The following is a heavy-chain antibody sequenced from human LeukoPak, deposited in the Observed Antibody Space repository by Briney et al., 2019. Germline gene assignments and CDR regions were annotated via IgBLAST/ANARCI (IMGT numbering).Heavy chain of an antibody. CDR2: INPSGGST. CDR3: ARHSGYCSSTTCDKRAYYFDY. D-gene: IGHD2-2*02. Sequence: ASVKVSCKASGYTFTSYYMHWVRQAPGQGLEWMGIINPSGGSTSYAQKLQGRVTITADEFTSTVYMELSSLRSEDTAVYYCARHSGYCSSTTCDKRAYYFDYWGQGTLVTVSS. CDR1: GYTFTSYY. V-gene: IGHV1-46*01. J-gene: IGHJ4*02.